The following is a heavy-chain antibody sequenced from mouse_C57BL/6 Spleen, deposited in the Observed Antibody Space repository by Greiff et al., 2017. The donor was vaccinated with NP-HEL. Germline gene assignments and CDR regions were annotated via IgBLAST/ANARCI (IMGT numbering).Heavy chain of an antibody. CDR1: GFTFSSYT. V-gene: IGHV5-9*01. CDR2: ISGGGGNT. D-gene: IGHD4-1*01. CDR3: ARPLTGTFDY. Sequence: EVKLVESGGGLVKPGGSLKLSCAASGFTFSSYTMSWVRQTPEKRLEWVATISGGGGNTYYPDSVKGRFTISRDNAKNTLYLQMSSLRSEDTALYYCARPLTGTFDYWGQGTTLTVSS. J-gene: IGHJ2*01.